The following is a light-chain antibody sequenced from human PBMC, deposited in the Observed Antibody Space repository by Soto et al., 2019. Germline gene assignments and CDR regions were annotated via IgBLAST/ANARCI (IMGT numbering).Light chain of an antibody. Sequence: EIVLTQSPGTLSLSPGERATLSCRASQSVNSNLAWYQQKLGQAPRALIYGASTRATGIPDRFSGSGSGTEFTLTISSLQSEDFAVYYCQQYHNWPITSGQGTRLEIK. V-gene: IGKV3-15*01. J-gene: IGKJ5*01. CDR2: GAS. CDR1: QSVNSN. CDR3: QQYHNWPIT.